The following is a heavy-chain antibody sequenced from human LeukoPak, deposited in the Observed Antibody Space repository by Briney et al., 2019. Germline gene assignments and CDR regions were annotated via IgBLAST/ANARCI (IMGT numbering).Heavy chain of an antibody. D-gene: IGHD5-24*01. CDR3: TRVGYIDEGIDY. CDR1: GFRFSSYW. J-gene: IGHJ4*02. V-gene: IGHV3-7*04. CDR2: IKQDGSKK. Sequence: GGSLRLSCVASGFRFSSYWMTWVRQAPGKGLECVANIKQDGSKKSYVDSVKGRFTISRDNAKNSLYLQMNSLRAEDTAIYYCTRVGYIDEGIDYWGQGTLVTVSS.